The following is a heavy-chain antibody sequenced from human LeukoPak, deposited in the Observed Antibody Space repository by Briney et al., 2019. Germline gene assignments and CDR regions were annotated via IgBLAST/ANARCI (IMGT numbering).Heavy chain of an antibody. J-gene: IGHJ6*03. CDR3: ARDNTITMVRGVIPYYYMDV. Sequence: ASVKVSCKASGYTFIDYYLHWVRQAPGQGLEWMGWINPNSGGTNYAQKFQGRVTMTRDTSISTAYMELSRLRSDDTAVYYCARDNTITMVRGVIPYYYMDVWGKGTTVTVSS. D-gene: IGHD3-10*01. CDR2: INPNSGGT. CDR1: GYTFIDYY. V-gene: IGHV1-2*02.